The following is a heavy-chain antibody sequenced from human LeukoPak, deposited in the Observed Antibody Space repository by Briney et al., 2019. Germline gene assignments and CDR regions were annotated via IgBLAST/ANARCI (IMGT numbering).Heavy chain of an antibody. CDR2: IRSKANSYAT. Sequence: GGSLRLSCAASGFTFSGSAMHWVRQASGKGLEWVGRIRSKANSYATAYAASVKGRFTISRDDSKNTAYLQMNSLKTEDTAVYYCAKERYSSSSLFAVTPFDYWGQGTRITVSS. V-gene: IGHV3-73*01. D-gene: IGHD6-13*01. CDR1: GFTFSGSA. CDR3: AKERYSSSSLFAVTPFDY. J-gene: IGHJ4*02.